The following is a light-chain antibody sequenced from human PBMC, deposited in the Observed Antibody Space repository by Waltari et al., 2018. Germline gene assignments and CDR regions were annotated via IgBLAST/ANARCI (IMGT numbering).Light chain of an antibody. V-gene: IGKV3-11*01. CDR2: DTS. CDR1: QSVTSY. Sequence: DIVLTQSPAILSLSPGERATLSCRASQSVTSYLAWYQQKPGQAPRLLIYDTSNRATGIPARFSGSGFGTDFSLTISSLEPEDFAVYYCQQRGDWPLTFGGGTKVEIK. J-gene: IGKJ4*01. CDR3: QQRGDWPLT.